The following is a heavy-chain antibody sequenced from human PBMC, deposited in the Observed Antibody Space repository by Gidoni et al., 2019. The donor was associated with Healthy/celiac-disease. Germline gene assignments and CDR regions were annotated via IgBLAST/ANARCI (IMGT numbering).Heavy chain of an antibody. J-gene: IGHJ4*02. Sequence: EVQLLESGGGVGKPGGSLRLSCAASGFTVSSYAMSWVRQAPGKGLEWVSAISGRGGSTYYADSVKGRFTISRDNSKNTLYLQMNSLRAEDTAVYYCAKDLDGALYYFDYWGQGTLVTVSS. CDR1: GFTVSSYA. CDR2: ISGRGGST. CDR3: AKDLDGALYYFDY. D-gene: IGHD4-17*01. V-gene: IGHV3-23*01.